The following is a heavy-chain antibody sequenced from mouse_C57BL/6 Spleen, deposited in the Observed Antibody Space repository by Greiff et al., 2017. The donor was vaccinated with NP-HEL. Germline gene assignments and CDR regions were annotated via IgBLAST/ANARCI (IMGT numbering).Heavy chain of an antibody. CDR1: GFSLTSYG. V-gene: IGHV2-2*01. CDR3: ARRGGTGEEYYFDY. CDR2: IWSGGST. Sequence: VHLVESGPGLVQPSQSLSITCTVSGFSLTSYGVHWVRQSPGKGLEWLGVIWSGGSTDYNAAFISRLSISKDNSKSQVFFKMNSLQADDTAIYYCARRGGTGEEYYFDYWGQGTTLTVSS. J-gene: IGHJ2*01. D-gene: IGHD4-1*01.